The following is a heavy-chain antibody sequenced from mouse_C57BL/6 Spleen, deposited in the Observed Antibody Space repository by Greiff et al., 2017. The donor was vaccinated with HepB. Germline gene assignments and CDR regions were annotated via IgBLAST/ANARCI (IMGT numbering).Heavy chain of an antibody. Sequence: VKLQESGPELVKPGASVKISCKASGYAFSSSWMNWVKQRPGEGLEWIGRIYPGNGDTNYNGKFKGKATLTADKSSSTAYMQLSSLTSEDSAVYFGARSIYYCNLEFDYWGQGTTLTVSS. D-gene: IGHD2-1*01. V-gene: IGHV1-82*01. J-gene: IGHJ2*01. CDR2: IYPGNGDT. CDR3: ARSIYYCNLEFDY. CDR1: GYAFSSSW.